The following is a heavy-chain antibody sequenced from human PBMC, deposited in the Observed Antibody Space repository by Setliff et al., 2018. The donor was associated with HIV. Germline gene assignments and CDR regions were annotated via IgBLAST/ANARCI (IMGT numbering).Heavy chain of an antibody. CDR2: IFYTGST. CDR3: ARHGSNWFDP. V-gene: IGHV4-39*01. CDR1: GGSISSSTYY. J-gene: IGHJ5*02. D-gene: IGHD3-10*01. Sequence: PSETLSLTCSVSGGSISSSTYYWGWIRQPPGKGLEWIGDIFYTGSTYYNPSLKSRVAISVDTSKNQFSLRLSSVTAADTAVYYCARHGSNWFDPWGQGTQVTVSS.